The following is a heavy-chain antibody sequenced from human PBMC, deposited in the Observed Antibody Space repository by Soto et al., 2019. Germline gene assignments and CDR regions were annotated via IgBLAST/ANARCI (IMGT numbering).Heavy chain of an antibody. CDR3: AREAAIVSYYYGMDV. Sequence: EVQLVESGGGLVQPGGSLRLSCAASGFTVSSNYMSWVRQAPGKGLEWVSVIYSGGSTYYADSVKGRFTISRHNSKNTLYLQMNSRRAEDTAVYYCAREAAIVSYYYGMDVWGQGTTVTVSS. CDR1: GFTVSSNY. J-gene: IGHJ6*02. CDR2: IYSGGST. D-gene: IGHD3-22*01. V-gene: IGHV3-53*04.